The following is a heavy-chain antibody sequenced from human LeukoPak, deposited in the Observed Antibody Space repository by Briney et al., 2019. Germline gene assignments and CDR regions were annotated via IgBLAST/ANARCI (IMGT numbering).Heavy chain of an antibody. CDR1: GFTFSSYG. Sequence: PGGSLRLSCAASGFTFSSYGMHWVRQAPGKGLKWVAVISYDGSNKYYADSVKGRFTISRDNSKKTLYLQMNSLRAEDTAVYYCARNKPALDPWGQGTLVTVSS. CDR2: ISYDGSNK. CDR3: ARNKPALDP. V-gene: IGHV3-30*03. D-gene: IGHD6-25*01. J-gene: IGHJ5*02.